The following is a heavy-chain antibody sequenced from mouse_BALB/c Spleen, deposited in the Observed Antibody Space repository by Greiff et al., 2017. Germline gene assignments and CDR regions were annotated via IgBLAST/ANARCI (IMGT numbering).Heavy chain of an antibody. V-gene: IGHV5-9-4*01. Sequence: EVKLMESGGGLVKPGGSLKLSCAASGFTFSSYAMSWVRQSPEKRLEWVAEISSGGSYTYYPDTVTGRFTISRDNAKNTLYLEMSSLRSEDTAMYYCARDKSPYYAMDYWGQGTSGNV. CDR2: ISSGGSYT. CDR1: GFTFSSYA. J-gene: IGHJ4*01. CDR3: ARDKSPYYAMDY.